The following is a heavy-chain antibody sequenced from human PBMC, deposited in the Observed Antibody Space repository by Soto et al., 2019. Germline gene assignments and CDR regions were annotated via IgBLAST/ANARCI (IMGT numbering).Heavy chain of an antibody. CDR2: INPNSGNI. CDR3: ASHYGDNGWFDP. J-gene: IGHJ5*02. D-gene: IGHD4-17*01. V-gene: IGHV1-8*01. Sequence: ASVKVSCKASGNTFTSYDINWVRQATGHGLEWMGWINPNSGNIGYAQKFQGRVTMTRDTAIRTAYMEVSSLRAEDTAVYYCASHYGDNGWFDPWGQGTLVTVSS. CDR1: GNTFTSYD.